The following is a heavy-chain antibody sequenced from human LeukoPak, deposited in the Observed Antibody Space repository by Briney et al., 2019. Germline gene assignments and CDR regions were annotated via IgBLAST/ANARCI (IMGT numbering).Heavy chain of an antibody. CDR2: ISGSGGST. CDR3: AKSSSWYSYYYYGMDV. D-gene: IGHD6-13*01. J-gene: IGHJ6*02. CDR1: GFTFSSYA. Sequence: GGSLRLSCAASGFTFSSYAMSWVRQAPGKGLEWVSAISGSGGSTYYADSVKGRFTISRDNSKNTLYLQMNSLRAEDTAVYYCAKSSSWYSYYYYGMDVWGQGTTVTVSS. V-gene: IGHV3-23*01.